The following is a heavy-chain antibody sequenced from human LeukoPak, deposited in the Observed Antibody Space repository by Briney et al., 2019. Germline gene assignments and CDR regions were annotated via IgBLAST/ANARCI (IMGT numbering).Heavy chain of an antibody. CDR1: GGTFSSYA. Sequence: GASVKVSCKASGGTFSSYAISWVRQAPRQGLEWMRGIIPIFGTANCAQKFQGRVTITTDESTSTAYMELSSLRSEDTAVYYCARQDYDILTWYYFDYWGPGTLVTVSS. CDR2: IIPIFGTA. CDR3: ARQDYDILTWYYFDY. V-gene: IGHV1-69*05. J-gene: IGHJ4*02. D-gene: IGHD3-9*01.